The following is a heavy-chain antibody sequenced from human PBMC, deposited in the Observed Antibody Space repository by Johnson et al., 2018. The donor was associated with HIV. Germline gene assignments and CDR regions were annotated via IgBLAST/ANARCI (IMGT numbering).Heavy chain of an antibody. CDR3: ARGWQQRAFDI. D-gene: IGHD6-13*01. V-gene: IGHV3-66*01. CDR1: GFTFSSNY. J-gene: IGHJ3*02. CDR2: IYSGGST. Sequence: EVQVVESGGGVVQPGRSLRLSCAASGFTFSSNYMSWVRQAPGKGLEWVSVIYSGGSTYYADSVKGRFTISRDNSKNTLYLQMNSLRAEDTAVYYCARGWQQRAFDIWGQGTMVTVSS.